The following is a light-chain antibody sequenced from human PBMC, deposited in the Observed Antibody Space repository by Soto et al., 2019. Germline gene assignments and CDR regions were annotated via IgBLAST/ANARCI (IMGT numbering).Light chain of an antibody. J-gene: IGKJ5*01. Sequence: IRLTQSPSSFSSSPGDRVTITCRASQGISSYLAWYQQKPGKAPKLLIYAASTWQSGVPSRFSGSGSGTDFTLTISSLQSEDFATYYCQQYDSYPITFGQGTRVEIK. CDR2: AAS. CDR3: QQYDSYPIT. CDR1: QGISSY. V-gene: IGKV1-8*01.